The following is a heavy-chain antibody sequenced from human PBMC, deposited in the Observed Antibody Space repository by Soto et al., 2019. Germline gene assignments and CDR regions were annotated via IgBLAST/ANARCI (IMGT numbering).Heavy chain of an antibody. CDR1: GFTFSSYA. CDR2: ISYDGSNK. CDR3: ARDPLAYCGGDCYSFDY. D-gene: IGHD2-21*02. V-gene: IGHV3-30-3*01. J-gene: IGHJ4*02. Sequence: GGSLRLSCAASGFTFSSYAMHWVRQAPGKGLEWVAVISYDGSNKYYADSVKGRFTISRDNSKNTLYLQMNSLRAEDTAVYYCARDPLAYCGGDCYSFDYWGQGTLVTAPQ.